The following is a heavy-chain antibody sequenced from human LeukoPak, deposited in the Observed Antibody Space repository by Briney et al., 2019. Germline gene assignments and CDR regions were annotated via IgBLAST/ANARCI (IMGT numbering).Heavy chain of an antibody. Sequence: ASVKVCCKASGYTFTGYYMHWVRQAPGQGLEWMGWINPNSGGTNYAQKFQGRVTMTRDTSISTAYMELSRLRSDDTAVYYCARGPIVGASQYYYFDYWGQGTLVTVSS. J-gene: IGHJ4*02. CDR3: ARGPIVGASQYYYFDY. CDR2: INPNSGGT. D-gene: IGHD1-26*01. CDR1: GYTFTGYY. V-gene: IGHV1-2*02.